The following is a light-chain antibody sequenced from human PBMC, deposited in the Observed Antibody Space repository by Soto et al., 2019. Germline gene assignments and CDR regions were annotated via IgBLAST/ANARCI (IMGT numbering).Light chain of an antibody. CDR2: DVS. CDR1: SSNVGGYNY. J-gene: IGLJ3*02. V-gene: IGLV2-11*01. CDR3: CSYAGSYTWV. Sequence: QSALTQPRSVSGSPGRSVTISCTGTSSNVGGYNYVSWYQQHPGKAPKIMIYDVSKRPSGVPDRFSGSKSGNTASLTISGLRADDEADYYCCSYAGSYTWVFGGGTQLTVL.